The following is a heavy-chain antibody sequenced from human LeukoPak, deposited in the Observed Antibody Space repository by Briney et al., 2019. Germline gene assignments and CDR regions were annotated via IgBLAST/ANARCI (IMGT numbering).Heavy chain of an antibody. J-gene: IGHJ4*02. CDR3: ARASDYGEIDY. CDR2: IYHSGST. Sequence: SETLSLTCAVSGYSISSGYYWGWIRQPPGKGLEWIGSIYHSGSTYYNPSLESRVTISVATSKNQFSLKLSSVTAADTAVYYCARASDYGEIDYWGQGTLVTVSS. V-gene: IGHV4-38-2*01. CDR1: GYSISSGYY. D-gene: IGHD4-17*01.